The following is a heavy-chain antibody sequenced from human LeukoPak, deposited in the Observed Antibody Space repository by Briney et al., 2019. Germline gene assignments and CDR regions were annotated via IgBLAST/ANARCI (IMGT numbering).Heavy chain of an antibody. CDR1: GFTFSSYS. CDR3: ARAGGSTVSHSDY. V-gene: IGHV3-21*01. D-gene: IGHD4-17*01. CDR2: ISSSTSYI. J-gene: IGHJ4*02. Sequence: GGSLRLSCAASGFTFSSYSTNWIRQAPGKGLEWVSSISSSTSYIYYADSMKGRFTISKDNAKNSLYLQMNSLRAEDTAVYYCARAGGSTVSHSDYWGQGTLVTVSS.